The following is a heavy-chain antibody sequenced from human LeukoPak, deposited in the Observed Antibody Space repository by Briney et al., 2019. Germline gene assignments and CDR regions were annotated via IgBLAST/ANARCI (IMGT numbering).Heavy chain of an antibody. CDR3: ALARDPGSFNRAFDF. CDR1: GASISSYY. D-gene: IGHD3-10*01. J-gene: IGHJ4*02. CDR2: LYYGGST. Sequence: SETLSLTCTVSGASISSYYWSWIRQPPGKGLGWVGYLYYGGSTNHNPSLTSRVTISVDTSKNHFSVKLSTVPAADTAVYYCALARDPGSFNRAFDFRRQGTLPTLSS. V-gene: IGHV4-59*01.